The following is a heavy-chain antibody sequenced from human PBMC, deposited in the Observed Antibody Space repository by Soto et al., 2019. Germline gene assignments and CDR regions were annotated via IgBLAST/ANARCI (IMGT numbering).Heavy chain of an antibody. CDR3: AKVMVKNWFEP. CDR1: VFTFSSYA. J-gene: IGHJ5*02. Sequence: PVGSLRLSCASSVFTFSSYAMSCVRHSPGKWLEWVSLISGSGGSRYYADSVKGRFTISRDNSKNTLYLQMNSLRADDTAVYYCAKVMVKNWFEPWGQGTLVNVSS. D-gene: IGHD5-18*01. V-gene: IGHV3-23*01. CDR2: ISGSGGSR.